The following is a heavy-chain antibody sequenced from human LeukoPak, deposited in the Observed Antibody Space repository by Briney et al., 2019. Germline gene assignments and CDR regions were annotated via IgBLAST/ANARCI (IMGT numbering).Heavy chain of an antibody. J-gene: IGHJ4*02. CDR1: GYTFISYG. Sequence: GESLKISCKASGYTFISYGISWVRQAPGQGLEWMGWISAYNGNTNYAQKLQGRVTMTTDTSTSTAYMELRSLRSDDTAVYYCAREGYSGYDYYFDYWGQGTLVTVSS. V-gene: IGHV1-18*01. D-gene: IGHD5-12*01. CDR3: AREGYSGYDYYFDY. CDR2: ISAYNGNT.